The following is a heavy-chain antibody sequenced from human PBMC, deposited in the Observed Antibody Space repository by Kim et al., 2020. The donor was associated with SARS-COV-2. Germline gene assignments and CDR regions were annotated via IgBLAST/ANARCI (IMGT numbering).Heavy chain of an antibody. V-gene: IGHV1-69*01. CDR3: ATVTRYYYGSGPFDY. D-gene: IGHD3-10*01. J-gene: IGHJ4*02. Sequence: QKVQGSVTITADESTSTAYMELSSLRSEDTAVYYCATVTRYYYGSGPFDYWGQGTLVTVSS.